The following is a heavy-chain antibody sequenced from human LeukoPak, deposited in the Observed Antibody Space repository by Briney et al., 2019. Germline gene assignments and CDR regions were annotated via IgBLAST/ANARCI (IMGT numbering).Heavy chain of an antibody. CDR1: GDSISRYY. J-gene: IGHJ4*02. CDR2: IYNGGII. Sequence: SETLSLTCTVSGDSISRYYWSWIRQPAGKGLEWIGRIYNGGIITYNPSLKSRVTMSIDTSNNQFSLRLRFVTAADTAVYYCATSGWYQTGVYWGQGTLVTVSS. D-gene: IGHD6-13*01. V-gene: IGHV4-4*07. CDR3: ATSGWYQTGVY.